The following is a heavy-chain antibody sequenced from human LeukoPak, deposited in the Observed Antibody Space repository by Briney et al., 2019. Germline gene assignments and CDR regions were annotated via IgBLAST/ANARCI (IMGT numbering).Heavy chain of an antibody. D-gene: IGHD5-18*01. CDR3: AKVLMVTKADY. CDR2: ISGSGGST. V-gene: IGHV3-23*01. J-gene: IGHJ4*02. Sequence: GGSLRLSCAVSGFTFSSYAMSWVRQAPGKGLEWVSAISGSGGSTYYADSVKGRFTIPRDNSKNTLYLQMNSLRVEDTAVYYCAKVLMVTKADYWGQGTLVTVSS. CDR1: GFTFSSYA.